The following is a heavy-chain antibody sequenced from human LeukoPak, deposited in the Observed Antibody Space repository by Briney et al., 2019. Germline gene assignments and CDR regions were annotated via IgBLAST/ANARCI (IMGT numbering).Heavy chain of an antibody. Sequence: GASLKISCKGSGSRFTSYWISWVRQMPGKGLEWMGRIDPSDSYTNYSPSFQGHVTISADKSISTAYLQWSSLKASDTAMYYCARQVPYSSGWAYYFDYWGQGTLVTVSS. D-gene: IGHD6-19*01. CDR2: IDPSDSYT. CDR3: ARQVPYSSGWAYYFDY. CDR1: GSRFTSYW. V-gene: IGHV5-10-1*01. J-gene: IGHJ4*02.